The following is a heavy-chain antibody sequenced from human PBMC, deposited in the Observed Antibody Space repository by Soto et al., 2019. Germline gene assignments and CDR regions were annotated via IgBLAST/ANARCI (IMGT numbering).Heavy chain of an antibody. D-gene: IGHD3-10*01. V-gene: IGHV4-59*01. Sequence: SETLSLTCTVSGGSISSYYWSWIRQPPGKGLEWIGYIYYSGSTNYNPSLKSRVTISVDTSKNQFSLKLSSVTAADTAVYYCARMVLWFGELFYFDDWGQGTRVTVAS. CDR3: ARMVLWFGELFYFDD. CDR1: GGSISSYY. J-gene: IGHJ4*02. CDR2: IYYSGST.